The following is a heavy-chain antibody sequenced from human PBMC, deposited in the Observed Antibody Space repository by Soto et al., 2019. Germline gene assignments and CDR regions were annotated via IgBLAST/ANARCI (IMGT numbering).Heavy chain of an antibody. J-gene: IGHJ4*02. Sequence: GGSLRLSCVASGFTFSDSWMHWVRQAPGKGLEWVANIKPDGSQTYYVDSVKGRFTISRDNPKNSLYLQMNSLRVEDTAIYFCAQTLASADTFWGKGTLGTVSS. CDR1: GFTFSDSW. CDR3: AQTLASADTF. D-gene: IGHD2-15*01. CDR2: IKPDGSQT. V-gene: IGHV3-7*01.